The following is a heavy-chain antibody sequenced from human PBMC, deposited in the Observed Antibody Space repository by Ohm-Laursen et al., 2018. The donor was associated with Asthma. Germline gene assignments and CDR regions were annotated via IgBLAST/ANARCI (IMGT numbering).Heavy chain of an antibody. J-gene: IGHJ6*02. CDR1: GFTFSSYG. CDR3: ARDDYGYYDFWSGYRQGPYHYYYGMDV. V-gene: IGHV3-30*03. Sequence: RSLRLSCTASGFTFSSYGMHWVRQAPGKGLEWVAVISYDGSNKYYADSVKGRFTISRDNSKNTLYLQMNSLRAEDTAVYYCARDDYGYYDFWSGYRQGPYHYYYGMDVWGQGTTVTVSS. CDR2: ISYDGSNK. D-gene: IGHD3-3*01.